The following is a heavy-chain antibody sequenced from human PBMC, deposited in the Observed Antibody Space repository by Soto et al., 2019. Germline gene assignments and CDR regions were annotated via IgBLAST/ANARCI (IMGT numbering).Heavy chain of an antibody. CDR2: INAGNGST. D-gene: IGHD3-22*01. V-gene: IGHV1-3*01. CDR1: GYTFTSYA. CDR3: ARALFYYYDSSGYYYDAFDI. Sequence: ASVKVSCKASGYTFTSYAMHWVRQAPGQRLEWMGWINAGNGSTSYAQKFQGRVTMTRDTSTSTVYMELSSLRSEDTAVYYCARALFYYYDSSGYYYDAFDIWGQGTMVTVSS. J-gene: IGHJ3*02.